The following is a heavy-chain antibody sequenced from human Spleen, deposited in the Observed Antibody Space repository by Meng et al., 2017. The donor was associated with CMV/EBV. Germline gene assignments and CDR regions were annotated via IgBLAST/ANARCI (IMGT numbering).Heavy chain of an antibody. CDR2: ISSSGSTI. D-gene: IGHD3-3*01. J-gene: IGHJ4*02. V-gene: IGHV3-48*03. CDR3: ARDPGFGVAVGGDY. CDR1: GFTFSSYE. Sequence: GESLKISCAASGFTFSSYEMNWVRQAPGKGLEWVSYISSSGSTIYYADSVKGRFTISRDNAKNSLYLQMNNLRAEDTAVYYCARDPGFGVAVGGDYWGQGILVTVSS.